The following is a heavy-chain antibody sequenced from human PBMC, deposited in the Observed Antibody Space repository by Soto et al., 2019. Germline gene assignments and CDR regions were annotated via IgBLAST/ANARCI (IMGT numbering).Heavy chain of an antibody. J-gene: IGHJ4*02. CDR3: ARGEFLWFGELLR. V-gene: IGHV1-8*01. CDR2: MNPNSGNT. CDR1: GYTFTSYD. Sequence: QVQLVQSGAEVKKPGASVKVSCKASGYTFTSYDINWVRQATGQGLERMGWMNPNSGNTGYAQKFQGRVTMTRNTFISTAYMELSSLRSEATAVYCCARGEFLWFGELLRWGQGTLVTVSS. D-gene: IGHD3-10*01.